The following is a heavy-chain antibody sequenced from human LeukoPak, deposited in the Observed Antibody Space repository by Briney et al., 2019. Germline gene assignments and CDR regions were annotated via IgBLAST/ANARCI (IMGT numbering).Heavy chain of an antibody. J-gene: IGHJ4*02. CDR3: ARDRRATPMYFFDF. V-gene: IGHV3-23*01. Sequence: GGSLRLSCAAPGFTFSSYTMSWVRQLPGKGLEWVSGIRHSGVDSSYADSVKGRFTISRDNSKNMLYLQMNSLRDDDTGVYYCARDRRATPMYFFDFWGQGTPVTVSS. CDR1: GFTFSSYT. D-gene: IGHD2-15*01. CDR2: IRHSGVDS.